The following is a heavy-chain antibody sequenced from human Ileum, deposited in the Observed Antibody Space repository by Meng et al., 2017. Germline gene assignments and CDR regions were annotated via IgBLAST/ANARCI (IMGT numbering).Heavy chain of an antibody. D-gene: IGHD2-15*01. Sequence: QVQLLQSGPEVKKPGALVGVFCKASGYTFGSYGICWVRQAPGQGLEWMGWFVNYVDTYPAPKFQGRVTMTTDTHTNTAFMELRSLTSDDTAVYYCASGTPGRSYCDYWGQGTLVTVSS. V-gene: IGHV1-18*01. J-gene: IGHJ4*02. CDR3: ASGTPGRSYCDY. CDR1: GYTFGSYG. CDR2: FVNYVDT.